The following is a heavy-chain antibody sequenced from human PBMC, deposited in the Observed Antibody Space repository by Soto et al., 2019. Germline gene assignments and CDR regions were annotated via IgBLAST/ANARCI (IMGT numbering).Heavy chain of an antibody. CDR1: GFTFSSYG. J-gene: IGHJ3*02. V-gene: IGHV3-33*01. CDR3: ARDIYYDILTGTPTDALDI. Sequence: GGSLRLSCAASGFTFSSYGMHWVRQAPGKGLEWVAVIWYDGSNKYYADSVKGRFTISRDNSKNTLYLQMNSLRAEDTAVYYCARDIYYDILTGTPTDALDIWGQGTMVTVSS. CDR2: IWYDGSNK. D-gene: IGHD3-9*01.